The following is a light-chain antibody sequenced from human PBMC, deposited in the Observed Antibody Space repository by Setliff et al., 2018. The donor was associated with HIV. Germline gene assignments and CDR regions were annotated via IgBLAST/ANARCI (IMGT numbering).Light chain of an antibody. CDR1: TSDVGGYNY. V-gene: IGLV2-14*03. Sequence: QSALAQPASVSGSPGQSITISCTGTTSDVGGYNYVSWYQQHPGKAPKLTIYDVTNRPSGISDRFSGSKSANTASLTISGLQADDEADYYCSSYTSTSTRVFGTGTKVTVL. CDR3: SSYTSTSTRV. CDR2: DVT. J-gene: IGLJ1*01.